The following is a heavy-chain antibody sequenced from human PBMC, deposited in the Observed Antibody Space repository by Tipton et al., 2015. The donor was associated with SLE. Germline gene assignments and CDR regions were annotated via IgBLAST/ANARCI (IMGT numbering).Heavy chain of an antibody. CDR3: ARDIEAPGDFLYFDY. D-gene: IGHD7-27*01. J-gene: IGHJ4*02. V-gene: IGHV4-38-2*02. Sequence: TLSLTCNVSGYSISNAYYWGWIRQPPGKGLEWIGQMHNSGDSTYNPSLKSRVTMSVDTSKNHFSLKLTSVIAADTAVYYCARDIEAPGDFLYFDYWGQGILVTVSS. CDR1: GYSISNAYY. CDR2: MHNSGDS.